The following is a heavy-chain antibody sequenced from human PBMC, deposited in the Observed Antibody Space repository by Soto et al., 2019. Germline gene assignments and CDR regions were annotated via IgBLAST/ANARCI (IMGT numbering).Heavy chain of an antibody. V-gene: IGHV4-34*01. CDR2: INHSGST. CDR1: GGSFSGYY. J-gene: IGHJ6*03. CDR3: GREGPVTTDYYYYMDV. Sequence: SETLSLTCAVYGGSFSGYYWSWIRQPPGKGLEWIGEINHSGSTNYNPSLKSRVTISVDTSKNQFSLKLSSVTAADTAVYYCGREGPVTTDYYYYMDVWGKGTTVTVSS. D-gene: IGHD4-17*01.